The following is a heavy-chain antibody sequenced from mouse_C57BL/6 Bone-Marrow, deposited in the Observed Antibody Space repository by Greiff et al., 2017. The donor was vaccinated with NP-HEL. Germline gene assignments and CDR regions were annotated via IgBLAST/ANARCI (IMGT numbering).Heavy chain of an antibody. J-gene: IGHJ2*01. V-gene: IGHV5-16*01. CDR3: ARDTGWLGDY. D-gene: IGHD2-3*01. CDR1: GFTFSDYY. CDR2: INYDGSST. Sequence: EVKLMESEGGLVQPGSSMKLSCTASGFTFSDYYMAWVRQVPEKGLEWVANINYDGSSTYYLDSLKSRFIISRDNAKNILYLQMSSLKSEDTATYYCARDTGWLGDYWGQGTTLTVSS.